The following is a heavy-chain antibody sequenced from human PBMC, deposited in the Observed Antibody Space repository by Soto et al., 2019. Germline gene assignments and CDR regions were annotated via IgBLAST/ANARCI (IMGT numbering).Heavy chain of an antibody. CDR1: GYTFTSYY. J-gene: IGHJ6*02. Sequence: VASVKVSCKASGYTFTSYYMHWVRQAPGQGLEWMGIINPSGGSTSYAQKFQGRVTMTRDTSTSTVYMELSSLRSEDTAVYYCARGALRSYDILTTWGPYYYGMDVWGQGTTVTVSS. V-gene: IGHV1-46*01. D-gene: IGHD3-9*01. CDR3: ARGALRSYDILTTWGPYYYGMDV. CDR2: INPSGGST.